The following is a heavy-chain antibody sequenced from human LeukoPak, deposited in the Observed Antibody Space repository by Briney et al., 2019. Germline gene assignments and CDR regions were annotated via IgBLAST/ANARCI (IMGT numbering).Heavy chain of an antibody. CDR2: IYGGDNT. J-gene: IGHJ4*02. CDR3: ARGGWLGSNYYPIDY. D-gene: IGHD3-22*01. V-gene: IGHV3-66*01. CDR1: GLTVSTNY. Sequence: PGGSLRLSCAVSGLTVSTNYMNWVRQAPGKGLEWVSVIYGGDNTDYADSVKGRFTVSRDNSKNTLYLQVTSLRAEDTAVCYCARGGWLGSNYYPIDYWGQGTLVTVSS.